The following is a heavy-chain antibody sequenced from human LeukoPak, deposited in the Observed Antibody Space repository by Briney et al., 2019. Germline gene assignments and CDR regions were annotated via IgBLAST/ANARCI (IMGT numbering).Heavy chain of an antibody. Sequence: GGSLRLSCAASGFTFDDYGMSWVRQAPGKGLEWVSGINWNGGSTSYADSVKGRFTISRDNAKNSLYLQMNSLRAEDTALYSCACFSSRLAVAGTFDYWGQGTLVTVSS. V-gene: IGHV3-20*04. CDR3: ACFSSRLAVAGTFDY. CDR2: INWNGGST. J-gene: IGHJ4*02. D-gene: IGHD6-19*01. CDR1: GFTFDDYG.